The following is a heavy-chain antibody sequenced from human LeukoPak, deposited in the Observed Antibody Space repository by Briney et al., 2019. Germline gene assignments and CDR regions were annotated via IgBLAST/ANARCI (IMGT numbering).Heavy chain of an antibody. CDR3: ARHIGSSSSFDY. Sequence: GESLKISCKGSGYSFTSYSIDWVRQMPGKGLEWMGIIYPGDSETRYSPSFQGQVTISADKSSSTAYLQWSSLKASDTAMYYCARHIGSSSSFDYWGQGTLATVSS. D-gene: IGHD6-6*01. CDR2: IYPGDSET. J-gene: IGHJ4*02. V-gene: IGHV5-51*01. CDR1: GYSFTSYS.